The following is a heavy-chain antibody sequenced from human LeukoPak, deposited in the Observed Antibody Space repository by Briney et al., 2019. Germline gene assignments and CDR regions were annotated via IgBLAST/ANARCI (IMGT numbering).Heavy chain of an antibody. Sequence: GGSLRLSCVASGFTFSSYWMSWVRQVPGKGLEWVAHIKQDGSEKYYVDSVEGRFTVSRDNAKNSLYLQMNSLRAEDTAVYYCARFGDREDYWGQGALVTVSP. V-gene: IGHV3-7*03. J-gene: IGHJ4*02. D-gene: IGHD3-16*01. CDR3: ARFGDREDY. CDR1: GFTFSSYW. CDR2: IKQDGSEK.